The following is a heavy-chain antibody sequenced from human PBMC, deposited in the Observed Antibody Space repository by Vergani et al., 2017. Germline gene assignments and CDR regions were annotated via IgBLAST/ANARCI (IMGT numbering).Heavy chain of an antibody. CDR1: GYTFTGYY. Sequence: QVQLVQSGAEVKKPGASVKVSCKASGYTFTGYYMHWVRQAPGQGLEWMGWINPNSGGTNYANKFQGRVTMTRDTSISTAYMDLSRLRSDDTAVYYCAGGQWLPTLAFDYWGQGTLVTVSS. J-gene: IGHJ4*02. V-gene: IGHV1-2*07. CDR2: INPNSGGT. CDR3: AGGQWLPTLAFDY. D-gene: IGHD6-19*01.